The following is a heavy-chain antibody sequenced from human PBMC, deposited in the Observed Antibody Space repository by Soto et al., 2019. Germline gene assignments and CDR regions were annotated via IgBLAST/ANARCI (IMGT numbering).Heavy chain of an antibody. CDR2: ISYDGSNK. Sequence: GGSLRLSCAASGFTFSSYAMHWVRQAPGKGLEWVAVISYDGSNKYYADSVKGRFTISRDNSKNTLYLQMNSLRAEDTAVYYCARVLLPQASLWFGEFNQYYYYGMDVWGQGTTVTVSS. J-gene: IGHJ6*02. V-gene: IGHV3-30-3*01. CDR1: GFTFSSYA. D-gene: IGHD3-10*01. CDR3: ARVLLPQASLWFGEFNQYYYYGMDV.